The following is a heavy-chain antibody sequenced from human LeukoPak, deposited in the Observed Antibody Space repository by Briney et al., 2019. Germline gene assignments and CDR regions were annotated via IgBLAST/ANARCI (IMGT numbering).Heavy chain of an antibody. J-gene: IGHJ6*02. V-gene: IGHV5-51*01. D-gene: IGHD2-2*01. Sequence: GESLKISCKGSGYSLTSYWIGWVRQMPGKGLEWMGIIYPGDSDTRYSPSFQGQVTISADKSISTAYLQWSSLKASDTAMYYCARYPAAAPYYYYYGMDVWGQGTTVTVSS. CDR1: GYSLTSYW. CDR2: IYPGDSDT. CDR3: ARYPAAAPYYYYYGMDV.